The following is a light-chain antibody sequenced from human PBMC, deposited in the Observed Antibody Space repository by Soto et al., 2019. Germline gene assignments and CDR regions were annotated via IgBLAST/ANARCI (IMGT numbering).Light chain of an antibody. Sequence: ETVMTQSPATLSVSPGERATLSCTARESVSSNLAWYQQKPGQAPSLLIHGASTRAADIPARFSGSGSGTEVTLTISSLQAEDFAVDYCQQYNNWPYTCGQGTKMEIK. CDR2: GAS. CDR1: ESVSSN. V-gene: IGKV3-15*01. CDR3: QQYNNWPYT. J-gene: IGKJ2*01.